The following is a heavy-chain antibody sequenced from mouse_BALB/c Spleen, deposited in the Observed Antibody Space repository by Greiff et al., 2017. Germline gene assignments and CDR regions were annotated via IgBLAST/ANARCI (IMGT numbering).Heavy chain of an antibody. V-gene: IGHV14-3*02. D-gene: IGHD2-14*01. CDR1: GFNIKDTY. Sequence: VQLKQSGAELVKPGASVKLSCTASGFNIKDTYMHWVKQRPEQGLEWIGRIDPANGNTKYDPKFQGKATITADTSSNTAYLQLSSLTSEDTAVYYCARWEVRRSDYWGQGTTLTVSS. CDR3: ARWEVRRSDY. CDR2: IDPANGNT. J-gene: IGHJ2*01.